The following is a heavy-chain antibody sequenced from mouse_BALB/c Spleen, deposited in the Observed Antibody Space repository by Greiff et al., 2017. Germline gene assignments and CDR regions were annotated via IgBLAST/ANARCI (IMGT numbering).Heavy chain of an antibody. J-gene: IGHJ4*01. D-gene: IGHD2-1*01. Sequence: QVTLKESGPGILQPSQTLSLTCSFSGFSLSTSGMGVGWIRQPSGKGLEWLAHIWWDDDKRYNPALKSRLTISKDTSSNQVFLKIASVDTADTATYYCARIAFYYVKDYYAMDYWGQGTSVTVSS. CDR2: IWWDDDK. CDR1: GFSLSTSGMG. V-gene: IGHV8-8*01. CDR3: ARIAFYYVKDYYAMDY.